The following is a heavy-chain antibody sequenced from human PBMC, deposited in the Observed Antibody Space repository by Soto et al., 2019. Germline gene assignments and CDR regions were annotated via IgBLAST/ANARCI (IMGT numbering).Heavy chain of an antibody. V-gene: IGHV4-30-2*01. J-gene: IGHJ6*02. Sequence: QLQLQESGSGLVKPSQTLSLTCAVSGGSISSGGYSWSWIRQPPGKGLEWIGYIYHSGSTYYNPSLKSRVTISVDRSKNQFSLKLSSVTAADTAVYYCALRARDETDYYYGMYVWGQGTTVTVSS. CDR3: ALRARDETDYYYGMYV. CDR2: IYHSGST. CDR1: GGSISSGGYS.